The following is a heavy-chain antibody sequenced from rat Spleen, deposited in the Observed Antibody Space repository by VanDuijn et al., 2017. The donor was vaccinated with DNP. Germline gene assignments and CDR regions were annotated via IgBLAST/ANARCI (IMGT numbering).Heavy chain of an antibody. Sequence: QVQLKESGPGLVQPSQTLSLTCTVAGFSLTTYNVHWVRQPPGKGLEWMGVMWSDGDTSYNSALASRLSISRDTSKSQLFLKMNSLQTADTATYYCARDIGTTSFDYWGQGVMVTVSS. D-gene: IGHD1-5*01. CDR1: GFSLTTYN. J-gene: IGHJ2*01. CDR3: ARDIGTTSFDY. V-gene: IGHV2-32*01. CDR2: MWSDGDT.